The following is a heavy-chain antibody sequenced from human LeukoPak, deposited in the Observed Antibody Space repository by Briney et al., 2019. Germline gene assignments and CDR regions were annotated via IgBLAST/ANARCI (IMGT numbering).Heavy chain of an antibody. CDR1: GFTFSSYG. Sequence: QTGGSLRLSCAASGFTFSSYGMHWVRQAPGKGLEWVAVILYDGNNKYYADSVKGRFTISRDNSKNTLYLQMNSLRAEDTAVYYCARGRKYSYGTYYYGLDVWGQGTTVTVCS. D-gene: IGHD5-18*01. J-gene: IGHJ6*02. CDR3: ARGRKYSYGTYYYGLDV. CDR2: ILYDGNNK. V-gene: IGHV3-30*03.